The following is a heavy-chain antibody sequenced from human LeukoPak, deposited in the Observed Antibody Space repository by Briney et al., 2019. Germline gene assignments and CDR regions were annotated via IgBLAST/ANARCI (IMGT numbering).Heavy chain of an antibody. V-gene: IGHV1-2*02. CDR2: INPNSGGT. CDR3: ARVGLLSGADAFDI. D-gene: IGHD2-8*02. CDR1: GYTFTGYY. Sequence: ASVKVSCKASGYTFTGYYMHWVRQAPGQGLEWMGWINPNSGGTNYAQKFQGRVTMTRDTSISTAYMELSRLRSDDTAVYYCARVGLLSGADAFDIWGQGTMVTVSS. J-gene: IGHJ3*02.